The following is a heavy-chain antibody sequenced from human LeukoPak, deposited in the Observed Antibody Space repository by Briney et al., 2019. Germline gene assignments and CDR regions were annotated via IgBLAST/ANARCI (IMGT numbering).Heavy chain of an antibody. CDR3: ARGGHSVVVIAIFAFDI. D-gene: IGHD2-21*01. CDR2: INPNSGGT. J-gene: IGHJ3*02. Sequence: GASVKVSRKASGYTFTGYYMHWVRQAPGQGLEWMGWINPNSGGTNYAQKFQGRVTMTRDTSISTAYMELSRLRSDDTAVYYCARGGHSVVVIAIFAFDIWGQGTMVTVSS. CDR1: GYTFTGYY. V-gene: IGHV1-2*02.